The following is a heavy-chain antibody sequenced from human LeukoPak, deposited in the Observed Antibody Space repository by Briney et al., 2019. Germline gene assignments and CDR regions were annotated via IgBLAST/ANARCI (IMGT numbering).Heavy chain of an antibody. D-gene: IGHD5-24*01. CDR2: INHSGTT. V-gene: IGHV4-39*07. CDR3: ARIPFPTEMATGGWFDP. J-gene: IGHJ5*02. Sequence: SETLSLTCTVSGGSISSSSYYWSWIRQPPGKGPEWIGEINHSGTTNYNPSLKSRVTISVDTSKNQFSLKLTSVTAADTAVYYCARIPFPTEMATGGWFDPWGQGTLVTVSS. CDR1: GGSISSSSYY.